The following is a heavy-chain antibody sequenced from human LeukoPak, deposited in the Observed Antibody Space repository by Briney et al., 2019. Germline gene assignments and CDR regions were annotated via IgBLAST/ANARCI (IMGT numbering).Heavy chain of an antibody. D-gene: IGHD6-13*01. J-gene: IGHJ6*03. Sequence: SETLSLTCTVSGGSISSSTYYWGWIRQPPGKGLEWIGVIFYSGNTFYNPSLRSRVTISVDTSKNQFSLNLRSVTAADTAVYYCARSRRDSWYPIDYYYYMDVWGQGTMVTVSS. V-gene: IGHV4-39*07. CDR1: GGSISSSTYY. CDR3: ARSRRDSWYPIDYYYYMDV. CDR2: IFYSGNT.